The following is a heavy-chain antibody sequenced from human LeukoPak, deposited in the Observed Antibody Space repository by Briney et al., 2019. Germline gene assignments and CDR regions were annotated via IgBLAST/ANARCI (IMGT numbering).Heavy chain of an antibody. CDR2: IYYSGSTH. J-gene: IGHJ4*02. V-gene: IGHV4-31*03. CDR1: GGSFSNGGYY. CDR3: ARSDSTGYYFGD. Sequence: SETLSLTCTVSGGSFSNGGYYCGWIRQHPGTGLEWIVYIYYSGSTHYYNPSLKSRLTISVDTSKNQFTLNLSSVTAADTAVYYCARSDSTGYYFGDWGQGTLVTVSS. D-gene: IGHD3-22*01.